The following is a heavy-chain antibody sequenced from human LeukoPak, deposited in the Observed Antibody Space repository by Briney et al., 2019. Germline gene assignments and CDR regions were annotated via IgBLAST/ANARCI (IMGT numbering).Heavy chain of an antibody. J-gene: IGHJ6*03. D-gene: IGHD6-13*01. CDR2: IIPIFGTA. CDR3: ATGGGAAAKSVLDYYYYYMDV. V-gene: IGHV1-69*05. Sequence: SVKVSCKASGGTFSSYAISWVRQAPGQGLEWMGGIIPIFGTANYAQKFQGRVTITTDESTSTAYMELSSLGSEDTAVYYCATGGGAAAKSVLDYYYYYMDVWGKGTTVTVSS. CDR1: GGTFSSYA.